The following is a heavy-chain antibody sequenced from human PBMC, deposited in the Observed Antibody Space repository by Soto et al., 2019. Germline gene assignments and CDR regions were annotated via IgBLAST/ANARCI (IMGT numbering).Heavy chain of an antibody. CDR3: ARLTIFGVVRDVFYFDY. CDR2: IYYSGST. CDR1: GGSISSSSYY. D-gene: IGHD3-3*01. J-gene: IGHJ4*02. V-gene: IGHV4-39*07. Sequence: SETLSITCTVSGGSISSSSYYWGWIRQPPGKGLEWIGCIYYSGSTYYNPSLKSRVTISVDTSKNQFSLKLSSVTAADTAVYYCARLTIFGVVRDVFYFDYWGQGTLVTVSS.